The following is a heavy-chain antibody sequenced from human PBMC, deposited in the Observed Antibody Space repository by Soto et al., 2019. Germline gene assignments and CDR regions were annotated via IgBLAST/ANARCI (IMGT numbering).Heavy chain of an antibody. J-gene: IGHJ6*02. D-gene: IGHD6-19*01. Sequence: PGGSLRLSCAASGFTFSSYSMNWVRQAQGKGLEWVSSISSSSSYIYYADSVKGRFTISRDNAKNSLYLQMNSLRAEDTAVYYCARDGLSGWSGPHYYYYGMDVWGQGTTVTVSS. V-gene: IGHV3-21*01. CDR3: ARDGLSGWSGPHYYYYGMDV. CDR2: ISSSSSYI. CDR1: GFTFSSYS.